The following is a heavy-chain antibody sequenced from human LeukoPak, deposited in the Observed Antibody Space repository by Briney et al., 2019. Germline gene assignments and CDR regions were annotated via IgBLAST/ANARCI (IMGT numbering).Heavy chain of an antibody. D-gene: IGHD3-22*01. J-gene: IGHJ5*02. V-gene: IGHV3-15*07. CDR1: GFTFSNAW. Sequence: GGSLRLSCATSGFTFSNAWMNWVRQAPGKGLEWVGRIRSNSDGGTIDYAAPVKGRFTLSRDDSKTTLYLQMNSLQTEDTAVYYCATDFYDSTWGQGALVTVSS. CDR3: ATDFYDST. CDR2: IRSNSDGGTI.